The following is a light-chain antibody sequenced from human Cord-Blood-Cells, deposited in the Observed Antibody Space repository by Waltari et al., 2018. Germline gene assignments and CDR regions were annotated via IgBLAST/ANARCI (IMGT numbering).Light chain of an antibody. V-gene: IGLV2-14*01. CDR2: EVS. Sequence: QSALTQPASVSGSPGQSITISCTGTSSDVGGYNYVSWYQQHPGKAPKLMIYEVSNRLSGVSNRFSGSKSGNTASLTISGLQAEDEADCYCSSYTSSSTVVFGGGTKLTVL. CDR1: SSDVGGYNY. J-gene: IGLJ2*01. CDR3: SSYTSSSTVV.